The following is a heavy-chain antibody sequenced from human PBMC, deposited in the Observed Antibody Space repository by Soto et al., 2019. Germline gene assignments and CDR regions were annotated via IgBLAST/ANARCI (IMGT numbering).Heavy chain of an antibody. D-gene: IGHD2-2*01. V-gene: IGHV4-61*01. CDR2: IYYSGST. CDR1: GVSISSGKW. CDR3: ARVGDSCCSTSCYDNWFDP. Sequence: SETLSLTCTISGVSISSGKWWSWVRQPPGEGLEWIGYIYYSGSTNYNPSLKSRVTISVDTSKNQFSLKLSSVTAADTAVYYCARVGDSCCSTSCYDNWFDPRGQGTLVTVSS. J-gene: IGHJ5*02.